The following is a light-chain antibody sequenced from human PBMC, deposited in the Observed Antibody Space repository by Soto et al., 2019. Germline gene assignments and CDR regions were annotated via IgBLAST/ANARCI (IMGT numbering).Light chain of an antibody. CDR1: QSISSY. CDR2: AAS. CDR3: QQSYSTPYT. J-gene: IGKJ2*01. V-gene: IGKV1-39*01. Sequence: DIQINRSASSLSASVGDRVTITCRASQSISSYLNWYQQKPGKAPKLLIYAASSLQSGVPSRFSGSGSGTDFTLTISSLQPEDFATYYCQQSYSTPYTFGQGTKLEIK.